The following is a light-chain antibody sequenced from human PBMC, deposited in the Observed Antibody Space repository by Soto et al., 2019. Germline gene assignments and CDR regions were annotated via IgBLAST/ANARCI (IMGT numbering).Light chain of an antibody. CDR1: SGSIASNY. Sequence: NFMLTQPNSVSESPGKTVTISCTRSSGSIASNYVQWYQQRPGSAPTTVIYEDNQRPSGVPDRFSGSIDSSSNSASLTISGLKTEDEADYYCQSYDSNPRVFGGGTKLTVL. CDR3: QSYDSNPRV. J-gene: IGLJ2*01. CDR2: EDN. V-gene: IGLV6-57*03.